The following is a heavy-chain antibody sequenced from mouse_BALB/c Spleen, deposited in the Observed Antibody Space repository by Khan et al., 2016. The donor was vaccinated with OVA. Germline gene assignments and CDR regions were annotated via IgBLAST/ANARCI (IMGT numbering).Heavy chain of an antibody. V-gene: IGHV1-7*01. CDR1: GYTFTSYW. Sequence: QVQLQQSGAELAKPGASVKMSCKASGYTFTSYWMHRVKQRPGQGLEWVGYINPTSGYTYYNEKFKDKATLSTDKSSSTAYMQLSSLTSEDAAAYYCTRDIIDYWGQGTTLTVSS. D-gene: IGHD1-3*01. J-gene: IGHJ2*01. CDR3: TRDIIDY. CDR2: INPTSGYT.